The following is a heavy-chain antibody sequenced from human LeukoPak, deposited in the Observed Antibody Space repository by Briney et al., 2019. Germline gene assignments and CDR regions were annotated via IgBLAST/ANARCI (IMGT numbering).Heavy chain of an antibody. CDR1: GFTFSSYW. CDR3: AKDGVHYGSGSSLDY. CDR2: ISSSSSTI. V-gene: IGHV3-48*01. J-gene: IGHJ4*02. D-gene: IGHD3-10*01. Sequence: PGGSLRLSCAASGFTFSSYWMHWVRQAPGKGLEWVSYISSSSSTIYYAASVKGRFTISRDNSKNTLYLQMNSLRAEDPAVYYCAKDGVHYGSGSSLDYWGQGTLVTVSS.